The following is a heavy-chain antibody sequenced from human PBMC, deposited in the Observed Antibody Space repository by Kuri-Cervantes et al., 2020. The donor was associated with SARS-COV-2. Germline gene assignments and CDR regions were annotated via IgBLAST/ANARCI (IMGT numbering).Heavy chain of an antibody. CDR2: ILHDGSNR. J-gene: IGHJ3*02. D-gene: IGHD2-15*01. CDR1: GFTFSSYG. V-gene: IGHV3-30*02. CDR3: ASLVVVAATHAFDI. Sequence: GESLKISCAASGFTFSSYGMHWVRQAPGKGLEWVTFILHDGSNRYYADSVKGRFTISRDNSKNTLYLQMNSLRAEDTAVYYCASLVVVAATHAFDIWGQGTMVTVSS.